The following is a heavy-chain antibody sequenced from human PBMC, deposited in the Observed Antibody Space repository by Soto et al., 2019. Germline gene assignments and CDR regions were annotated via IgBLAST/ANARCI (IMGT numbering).Heavy chain of an antibody. CDR1: GGTFSSYA. J-gene: IGHJ6*02. D-gene: IGHD4-17*01. CDR3: ASSVSTVTTPLDYYYYGMDV. V-gene: IGHV1-69*12. Sequence: QVQLVQSGAEVKKPGSSVKVSCKASGGTFSSYAISWVRQAPGQGLEWMGGIIPIFGTANYAQKFQGRVTITADESTSTAYMELSRLRSEDTAVYYCASSVSTVTTPLDYYYYGMDVWGQGTTVTVSS. CDR2: IIPIFGTA.